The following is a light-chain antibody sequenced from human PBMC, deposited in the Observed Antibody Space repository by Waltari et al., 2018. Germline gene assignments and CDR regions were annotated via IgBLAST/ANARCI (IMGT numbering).Light chain of an antibody. V-gene: IGLV2-14*01. J-gene: IGLJ3*02. Sequence: QSALTQPASVSGPLGQSITISCTGTSRDVGGYGQVPWYKQHPGKAPALIIYELSQGPSGFSCRFSGSKSGNTASLTISGLQADDEADFYCSSVTYTTTLVFGGGTKLTVL. CDR1: SRDVGGYGQ. CDR2: ELS. CDR3: SSVTYTTTLV.